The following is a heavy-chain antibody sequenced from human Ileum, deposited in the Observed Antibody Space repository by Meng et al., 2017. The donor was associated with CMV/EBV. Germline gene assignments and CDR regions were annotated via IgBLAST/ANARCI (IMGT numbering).Heavy chain of an antibody. CDR3: ARRRNPGPFDP. Sequence: SETLSLTCTGSGGSVGGGAYYWSWIRQSPRKGLEWIGNVLYNGDTYFNPSLGSRVSMSIDTSKNKFSLKLSSLVAADTGVYFCARRRNPGPFDPWGHGILVTVSS. CDR1: GGSVGGGAYY. D-gene: IGHD1-14*01. V-gene: IGHV4-39*01. J-gene: IGHJ5*02. CDR2: VLYNGDT.